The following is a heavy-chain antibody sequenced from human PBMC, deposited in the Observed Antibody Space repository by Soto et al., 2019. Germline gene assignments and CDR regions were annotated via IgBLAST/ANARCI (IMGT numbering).Heavy chain of an antibody. V-gene: IGHV3-21*01. J-gene: IGHJ3*02. CDR2: ISSSSSYI. CDR3: AILKTENAFDI. CDR1: GFTFSSYS. Sequence: PGGSLRLSCAASGFTFSSYSMNWVRQAPGKGLEWVSSISSSSSYIYYADSVKGRFTISRDNAKNSLYLQMNSPRAEDTAVYYCAILKTENAFDIWGQGTMVTVSS.